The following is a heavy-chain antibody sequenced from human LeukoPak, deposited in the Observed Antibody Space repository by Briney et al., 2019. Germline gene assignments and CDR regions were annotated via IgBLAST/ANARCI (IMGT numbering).Heavy chain of an antibody. D-gene: IGHD2-8*01. CDR1: GFTFSSYS. CDR3: ASSVDMTNLDY. J-gene: IGHJ4*02. V-gene: IGHV3-21*01. CDR2: ISSSSSYI. Sequence: GGSLRLSCAVSGFTFSSYSMNWVSQAPGKGLEWVSSISSSSSYIFYADLVKGRFTISRDNAKNSLYLQMNSLRAEDTAVYYCASSVDMTNLDYWGQGTLVTVSS.